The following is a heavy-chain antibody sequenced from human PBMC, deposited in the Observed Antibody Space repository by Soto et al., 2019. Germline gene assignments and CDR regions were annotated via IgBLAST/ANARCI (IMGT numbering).Heavy chain of an antibody. CDR1: GGSFSGYY. J-gene: IGHJ3*02. Sequence: SETLSLTCAVYGGSFSGYYWSWIRQPPGKGLEWIGEINHSGSTNYNPSLKSRVTISVDTSKNQFSLKLSSVTAADTAVYYCARKTGELSVAFDIWGQGTMVTVSS. CDR2: INHSGST. CDR3: ARKTGELSVAFDI. V-gene: IGHV4-34*01. D-gene: IGHD7-27*01.